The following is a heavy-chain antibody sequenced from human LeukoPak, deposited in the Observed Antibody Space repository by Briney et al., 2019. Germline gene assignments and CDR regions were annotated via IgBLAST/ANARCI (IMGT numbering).Heavy chain of an antibody. CDR2: ISSNGGST. CDR3: ARVYGSGSYPDY. V-gene: IGHV3-64*01. CDR1: GFTFSSYA. J-gene: IGHJ4*02. D-gene: IGHD3-10*01. Sequence: GGSLRLSCAASGFTFSSYAMHWVRQAPGKGPEYVSAISSNGGSTYYANSVKGRFTSSRDNSKNTLYLQMGSLRAEDMAVYYCARVYGSGSYPDYWGQGTLVTVSS.